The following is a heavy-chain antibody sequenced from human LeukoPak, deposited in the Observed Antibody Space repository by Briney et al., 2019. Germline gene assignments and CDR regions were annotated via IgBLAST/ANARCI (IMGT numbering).Heavy chain of an antibody. D-gene: IGHD6-13*01. CDR1: GFPVSRTY. CDR3: ARGVGSSWYYFDY. V-gene: IGHV3-53*01. Sequence: GGSLSLSCEASGFPVSRTYMGWARRVQGKGLEWVSVIYSGGSTYYADSVKGRFTISRDNSKNTLHLQMNSLRAEDTAVYYCARGVGSSWYYFDYWGQGTLVTVSS. CDR2: IYSGGST. J-gene: IGHJ4*02.